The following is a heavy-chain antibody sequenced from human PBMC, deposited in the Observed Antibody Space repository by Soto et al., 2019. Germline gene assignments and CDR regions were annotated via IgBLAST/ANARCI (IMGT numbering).Heavy chain of an antibody. CDR1: GFSFSSYA. J-gene: IGHJ4*02. CDR2: ISTRGGRT. Sequence: EVLLLESGGGLTQPGGSLRLACAASGFSFSSYAMSWVRQAPPQGLEWVSSISTRGGRTYYADSVKGRFSISRDNSANAVYLDMDNLRAKDTGIYYWAKEFYYDASGQYSDLYFDSWGQGALVTVSS. V-gene: IGHV3-23*01. CDR3: AKEFYYDASGQYSDLYFDS. D-gene: IGHD3-22*01.